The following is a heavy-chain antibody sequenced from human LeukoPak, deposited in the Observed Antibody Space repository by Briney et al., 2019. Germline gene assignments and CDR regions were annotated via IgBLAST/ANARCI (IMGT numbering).Heavy chain of an antibody. Sequence: GGSLRLSCAASRFTFSSYSMNWVRQAPGKGLEGVSYISSSSSTIYYADSVKGRFTMSRDNAKNSLSMQMNSLRDEDTAVYYCARDVNNWNPACLGFWGQGTLVTVSS. V-gene: IGHV3-48*02. D-gene: IGHD1-20*01. CDR3: ARDVNNWNPACLGF. CDR1: RFTFSSYS. CDR2: ISSSSSTI. J-gene: IGHJ4*02.